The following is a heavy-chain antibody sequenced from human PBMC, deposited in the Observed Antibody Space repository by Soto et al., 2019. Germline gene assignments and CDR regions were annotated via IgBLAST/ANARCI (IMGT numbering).Heavy chain of an antibody. D-gene: IGHD1-26*01. V-gene: IGHV4-38-2*01. CDR1: GYSGSSGYY. CDR2: IYHNGRT. J-gene: IGHJ4*02. CDR3: ARLGAMAPEYYFDY. Sequence: SETLSLTCAVSGYSGSSGYYWGWIRQPPGKGLEWIASIYHNGRTYSKPSLKSRVTISVDTSKNQISLTLSSVTAADTAVYFCARLGAMAPEYYFDYWGQGTLVTVSS.